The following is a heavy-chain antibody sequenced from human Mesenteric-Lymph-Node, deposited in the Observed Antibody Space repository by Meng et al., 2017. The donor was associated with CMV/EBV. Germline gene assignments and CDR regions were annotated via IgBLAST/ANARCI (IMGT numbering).Heavy chain of an antibody. CDR1: GFNFRNSW. J-gene: IGHJ4*02. Sequence: GESLKISCAASGFNFRNSWMSWLRQAPGKGLEWVANINQDGGEKYWVDSVKGRFTISRDNVKKSLYLQMNSLRTEDTALYYCAKDILGRYTRSGGPLDSWGQGTLVTVSS. D-gene: IGHD2-2*01. V-gene: IGHV3-7*03. CDR3: AKDILGRYTRSGGPLDS. CDR2: INQDGGEK.